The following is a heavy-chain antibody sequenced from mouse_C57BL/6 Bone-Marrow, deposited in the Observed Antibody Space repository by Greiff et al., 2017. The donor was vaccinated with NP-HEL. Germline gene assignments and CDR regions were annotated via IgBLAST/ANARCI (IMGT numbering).Heavy chain of an antibody. CDR2: IWSGGST. CDR3: ADSSGYGAY. V-gene: IGHV2-2*01. D-gene: IGHD3-2*02. J-gene: IGHJ3*01. CDR1: GFSLTSYG. Sequence: QVQLQQSGPGLVQPSQSLSITCTVSGFSLTSYGVHWVRQSPGKGLEWLGVIWSGGSTDYNAAFISRLSISKDNSKSQVFFKMNSLQADDTAIYYCADSSGYGAYWGQGTLVTVSA.